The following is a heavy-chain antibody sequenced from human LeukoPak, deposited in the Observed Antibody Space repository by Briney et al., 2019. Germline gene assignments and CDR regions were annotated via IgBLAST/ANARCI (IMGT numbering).Heavy chain of an antibody. Sequence: ASVKVSCKASGYTFTSYGISWVRQAPGQGLEWMGIIYPGDSDTRYSPSFQGQVTISADKSISTAYLQWSSLKASDTAMYYCARRAGSDYYDSSGFHIWGQGTMVTVSS. CDR1: GYTFTSYG. J-gene: IGHJ3*02. D-gene: IGHD3-22*01. CDR3: ARRAGSDYYDSSGFHI. CDR2: IYPGDSDT. V-gene: IGHV5-51*01.